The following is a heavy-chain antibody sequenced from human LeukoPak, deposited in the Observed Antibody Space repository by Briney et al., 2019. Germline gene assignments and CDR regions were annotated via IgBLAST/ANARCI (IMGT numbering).Heavy chain of an antibody. CDR3: AKELRIPALADTGDY. Sequence: SETLSLTXTVSGGSISNSNYYWGGVSQPPGKGLQWIGTIYYNGATQYNPSLKSRVAISVDTSKNQFSLRLTSVTATDAAMYYCAKELRIPALADTGDYWGQGTPVTVSS. CDR2: IYYNGAT. J-gene: IGHJ4*02. V-gene: IGHV4-39*01. CDR1: GGSISNSNYY. D-gene: IGHD6-19*01.